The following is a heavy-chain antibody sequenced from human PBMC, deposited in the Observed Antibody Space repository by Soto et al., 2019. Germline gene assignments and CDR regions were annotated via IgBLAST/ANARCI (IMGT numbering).Heavy chain of an antibody. CDR3: ASVRGGYYYAMDV. V-gene: IGHV4-4*02. Sequence: SETLSLTCAVSGGSISSSNWWSWVRQPPGKGLEWIGEIYHSGSTNYNPSLKSRVTISVDKSKNQFSLKLSSVTAADTAVYYCASVRGGYYYAMDVWGQVTTVTVSS. CDR1: GGSISSSNW. J-gene: IGHJ6*02. CDR2: IYHSGST. D-gene: IGHD3-10*02.